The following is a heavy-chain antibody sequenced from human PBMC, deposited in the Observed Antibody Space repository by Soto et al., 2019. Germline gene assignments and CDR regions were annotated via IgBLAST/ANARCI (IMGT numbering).Heavy chain of an antibody. D-gene: IGHD3-22*01. CDR1: GGSISGGTYY. J-gene: IGHJ4*02. V-gene: IGHV4-31*03. Sequence: PSETLSLTCTVSGGSISGGTYYWSWIRQHPGKGLEWIGNIYYSGSTYYNPPLRRRVTISVDTSKSQFSLRLSSVTAADTTVYYCARVTFYYNSSGYYRPAYFDQWGQGTLVTVSS. CDR2: IYYSGST. CDR3: ARVTFYYNSSGYYRPAYFDQ.